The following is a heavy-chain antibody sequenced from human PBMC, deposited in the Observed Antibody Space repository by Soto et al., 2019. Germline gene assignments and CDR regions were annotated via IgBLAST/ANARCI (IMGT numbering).Heavy chain of an antibody. J-gene: IGHJ5*02. D-gene: IGHD2-2*01. CDR3: ASNRYCSSTSCPFDP. Sequence: QVQLVQSGAEVKKPGSSVKVSCKASGGTFSSYTISWVRQAPGQGLEWMGRIIPILGIANYAQKFQGRVTLTADKSTSTAYMELSSLRSEDTAVYYCASNRYCSSTSCPFDPWGQGTLVTVSS. V-gene: IGHV1-69*02. CDR1: GGTFSSYT. CDR2: IIPILGIA.